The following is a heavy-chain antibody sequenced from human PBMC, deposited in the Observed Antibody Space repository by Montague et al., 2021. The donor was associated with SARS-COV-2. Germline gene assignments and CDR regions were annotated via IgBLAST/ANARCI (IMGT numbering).Heavy chain of an antibody. CDR1: GGSISSSSNY. Sequence: SETLSLTCTVSGGSISSSSNYWGWIRQPPGKGLEWIGSIYYSGSTXYKSSLKCRVTISVDTSKNQFSLKLNSVTAADTAVYYCARLVWFGELSSESWFDPWGQGTLVTVSS. J-gene: IGHJ5*02. CDR3: ARLVWFGELSSESWFDP. CDR2: IYYSGST. V-gene: IGHV4-39*01. D-gene: IGHD3-10*01.